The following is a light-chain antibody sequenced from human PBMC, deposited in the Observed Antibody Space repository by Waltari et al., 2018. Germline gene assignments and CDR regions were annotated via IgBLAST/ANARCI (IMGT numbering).Light chain of an antibody. CDR2: DVS. CDR1: MNDIGFFHY. CDR3: CSYTGTDTYV. J-gene: IGLJ1*01. V-gene: IGLV2-14*01. Sequence: QSALTQPASVSGSPGQSITISCTGSMNDIGFFHYVSWYQHHPGQAPKLLIYDVSIRPSGGSSRFSGSKSGSTASLAISGLQTEDEADYYCCSYTGTDTYVFGTGTKVTVL.